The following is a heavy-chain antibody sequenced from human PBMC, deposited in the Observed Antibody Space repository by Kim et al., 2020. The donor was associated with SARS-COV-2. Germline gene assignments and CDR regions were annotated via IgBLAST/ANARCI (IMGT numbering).Heavy chain of an antibody. CDR3: AHRRGSILTGQPFDY. V-gene: IGHV2-5*01. J-gene: IGHJ4*02. Sequence: PSLKSRLTITKDTSKNQVVLTMTNMDPVDTATYYCAHRRGSILTGQPFDYWGQGTLVTVSS. D-gene: IGHD3-9*01.